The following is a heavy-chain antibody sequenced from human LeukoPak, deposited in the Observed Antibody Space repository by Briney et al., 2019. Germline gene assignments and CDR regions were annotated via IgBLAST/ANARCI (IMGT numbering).Heavy chain of an antibody. V-gene: IGHV3-23*01. J-gene: IGHJ4*02. D-gene: IGHD1-7*01. Sequence: GGSLRLSCAASGFTFSSYAMSWVRQAPGKGLEWVSAISGSGGSTYYADSVKGRFTISRDNSKNTLYLQMDSLRAEDTAVYYCAKDRVNWNYGTIDYWGQGTLVTVSS. CDR2: ISGSGGST. CDR3: AKDRVNWNYGTIDY. CDR1: GFTFSSYA.